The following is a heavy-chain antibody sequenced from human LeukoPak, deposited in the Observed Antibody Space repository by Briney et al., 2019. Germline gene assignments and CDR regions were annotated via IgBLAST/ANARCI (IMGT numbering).Heavy chain of an antibody. Sequence: SVKVSCKASGGTFSSYAISWVRQAPGQGLEWMGGIIPIFGTAHYAQKFQGRVTITADESTSTAYMELSSLRSEDTAVYYCAREAPDSSGYYYGVYWGQGTLVTVSS. CDR2: IIPIFGTA. V-gene: IGHV1-69*01. D-gene: IGHD3-22*01. CDR3: AREAPDSSGYYYGVY. J-gene: IGHJ4*02. CDR1: GGTFSSYA.